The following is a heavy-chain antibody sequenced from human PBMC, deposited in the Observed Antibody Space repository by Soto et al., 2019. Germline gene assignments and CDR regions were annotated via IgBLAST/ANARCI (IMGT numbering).Heavy chain of an antibody. J-gene: IGHJ4*02. V-gene: IGHV3-23*01. CDR3: AKFHCSSTRCLF. D-gene: IGHD2-2*01. Sequence: GGSLRLSCAASGFTFSSSAMNWVRQAPGKGLEWVSGISYSGGTTYYADSVKGRFTISRDNSKNTLYLQINSLRAEDTAVYYCAKFHCSSTRCLFWRQGPLVTVSS. CDR2: ISYSGGTT. CDR1: GFTFSSSA.